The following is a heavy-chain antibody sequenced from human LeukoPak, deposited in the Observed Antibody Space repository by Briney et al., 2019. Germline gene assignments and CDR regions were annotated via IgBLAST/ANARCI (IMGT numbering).Heavy chain of an antibody. J-gene: IGHJ6*03. CDR2: INTNTGNP. CDR3: ARGIRTNYYYYMDV. V-gene: IGHV7-4-1*02. Sequence: VASVKVSCKASGYTFTSYAMNWVRQAPGQGLEWMGWINTNTGNPTYAQGFTGRFVFSLDTSVSTAYLQISSLKAEDTAVYYCARGIRTNYYYYMDVWGKGTTVTVSS. CDR1: GYTFTSYA.